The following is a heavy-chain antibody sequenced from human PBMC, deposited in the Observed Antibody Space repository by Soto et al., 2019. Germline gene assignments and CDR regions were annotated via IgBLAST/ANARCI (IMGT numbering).Heavy chain of an antibody. D-gene: IGHD2-21*02. CDR1: GSTFTSYA. CDR2: INAGNGNT. Sequence: ASVTVACKGSGSTFTSYAMHWVRQAPGQRLEWMGWINAGNGNTKYSQKFQGRVTITRDTSASTAYMELSSLRSEDTAVYYCERSIVVVAALDYWGQGTLVTVSS. CDR3: ERSIVVVAALDY. J-gene: IGHJ4*02. V-gene: IGHV1-3*01.